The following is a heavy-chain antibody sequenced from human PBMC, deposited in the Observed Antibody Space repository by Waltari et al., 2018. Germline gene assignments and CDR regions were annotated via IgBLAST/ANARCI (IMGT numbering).Heavy chain of an antibody. D-gene: IGHD6-6*01. V-gene: IGHV3-48*03. CDR1: GFTFSSYE. Sequence: EVQLVESGGGLVQPGGSLRLSCAASGFTFSSYEMNWVRQAPGKGLEWVSYISSSGSTIYYADSVKGLFTISRDNAKNSLYLQMNSLRAEDTAVYYCAREGILIAARPPYYYGMDVWGQGTTVTVSS. CDR3: AREGILIAARPPYYYGMDV. CDR2: ISSSGSTI. J-gene: IGHJ6*02.